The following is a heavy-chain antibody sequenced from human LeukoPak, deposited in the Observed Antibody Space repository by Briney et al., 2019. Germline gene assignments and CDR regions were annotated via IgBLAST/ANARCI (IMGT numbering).Heavy chain of an antibody. J-gene: IGHJ6*03. Sequence: PGGSLRLSCAASGFTFSTYWMNWVRQAPGKGLVWVSRINSDGSSTNYADSIKGRFTSSRDNAKNTLYLQMNSLRAEDTAVYYCARAELELRGFGYYYYYMDVLGKGTTATVSS. CDR1: GFTFSTYW. CDR2: INSDGSST. D-gene: IGHD1-7*01. V-gene: IGHV3-74*01. CDR3: ARAELELRGFGYYYYYMDV.